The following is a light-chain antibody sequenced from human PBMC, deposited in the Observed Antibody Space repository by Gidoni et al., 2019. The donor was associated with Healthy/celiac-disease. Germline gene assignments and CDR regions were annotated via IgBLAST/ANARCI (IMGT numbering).Light chain of an antibody. CDR3: QQSYSTPRT. Sequence: DIQMTQSPSSLSASVGDRVTITCRASQSISSYLNWYQQKPGKAPKLLIYAASSLQSGVPSRFSGSGSGTDFTLTISRLQHEDFANYYCQQSYSTPRTFGQGTKVEIK. CDR2: AAS. V-gene: IGKV1-39*01. J-gene: IGKJ1*01. CDR1: QSISSY.